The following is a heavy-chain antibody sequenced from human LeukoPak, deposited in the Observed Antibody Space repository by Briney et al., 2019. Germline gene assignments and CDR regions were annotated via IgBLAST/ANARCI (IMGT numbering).Heavy chain of an antibody. D-gene: IGHD5-24*01. CDR3: ARDVEMATIDV. CDR1: GYTFTGYY. J-gene: IGHJ4*02. V-gene: IGHV7-4-1*02. CDR2: INTNTGNP. Sequence: ASVKVSCKASGYTFTGYYMHWVRQAPGQGLEWMGWINTNTGNPTYAQGFTGRFVFSLDTSVSTAYLQISSLKAEDTAVYYCARDVEMATIDVWGQGTLVTVSS.